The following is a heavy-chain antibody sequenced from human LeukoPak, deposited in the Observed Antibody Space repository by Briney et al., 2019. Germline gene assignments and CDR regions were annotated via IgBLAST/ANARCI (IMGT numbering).Heavy chain of an antibody. D-gene: IGHD3-22*01. Sequence: ASVKVPCKASGYTFTDYYMHWVRQAPGQGPEWMGWINPNSGGTKYAQRFQGRVTMSRDTSISTAYMELSRLRSDDTAVYYCARDYYDSSGYGAHDYWGQGTLVTVSS. J-gene: IGHJ4*02. V-gene: IGHV1-2*02. CDR3: ARDYYDSSGYGAHDY. CDR1: GYTFTDYY. CDR2: INPNSGGT.